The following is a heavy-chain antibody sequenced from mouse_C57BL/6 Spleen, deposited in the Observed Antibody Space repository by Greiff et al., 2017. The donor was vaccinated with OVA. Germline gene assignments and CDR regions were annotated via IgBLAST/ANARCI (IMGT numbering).Heavy chain of an antibody. CDR2: IHPNSGST. CDR1: GYTFTSYW. D-gene: IGHD3-3*01. J-gene: IGHJ1*03. V-gene: IGHV1-64*01. Sequence: VKLVESGAELVKPGASVKLSCKASGYTFTSYWMHWVKQRPGQGLEWIGMIHPNSGSTNYNEKFKSKATLTVDKSSSTAYMQLSSLTSEDSAVYYCAREGRRGYFDVWGTGTTVTVSS. CDR3: AREGRRGYFDV.